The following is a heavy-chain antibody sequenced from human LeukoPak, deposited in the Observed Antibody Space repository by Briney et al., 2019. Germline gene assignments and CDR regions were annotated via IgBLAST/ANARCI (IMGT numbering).Heavy chain of an antibody. J-gene: IGHJ6*02. CDR1: GYSFTNYW. V-gene: IGHV5-51*01. D-gene: IGHD1-14*01. CDR2: MHPGDSNT. CDR3: ARQTPDQYGMDV. Sequence: GESLKISCKASGYSFTNYWIGWVRQMPGKGLEWMGIMHPGDSNTRYSPSFQGQVTISAEKSINTAYLQWGSLKASDTAIYYCARQTPDQYGMDVWGQGTTVTVSS.